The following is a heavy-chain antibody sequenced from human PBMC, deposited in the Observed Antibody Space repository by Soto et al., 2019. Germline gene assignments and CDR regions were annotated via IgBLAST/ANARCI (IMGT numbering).Heavy chain of an antibody. CDR2: IYYSGST. CDR1: GGSIRSYC. J-gene: IGHJ3*02. Sequence: PSETLSLTCTVSGGSIRSYCWTWIRQPPGEGLEWIGYIYYSGSTNYNPSLKSRVTISVDTSKNQFSLKPSSVTAADTAVYYCARKPIFGVVIGPTDDAFDIWGQGTMVTVSS. V-gene: IGHV4-59*08. CDR3: ARKPIFGVVIGPTDDAFDI. D-gene: IGHD3-3*01.